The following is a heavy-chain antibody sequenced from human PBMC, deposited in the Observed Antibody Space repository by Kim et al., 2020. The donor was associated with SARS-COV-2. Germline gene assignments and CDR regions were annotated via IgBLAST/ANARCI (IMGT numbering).Heavy chain of an antibody. J-gene: IGHJ4*02. CDR3: ARDSAGPGGNIDY. D-gene: IGHD1-26*01. CDR2: INAGNGNT. Sequence: ASVKVSCKASGYTFTNYAMHWVRQAPGQRLEWMGWINAGNGNTKYSQKFQGRVTITRDTSASTAYMEVSSLRSEDTAVYYCARDSAGPGGNIDYWGQGNLVTVSS. V-gene: IGHV1-3*01. CDR1: GYTFTNYA.